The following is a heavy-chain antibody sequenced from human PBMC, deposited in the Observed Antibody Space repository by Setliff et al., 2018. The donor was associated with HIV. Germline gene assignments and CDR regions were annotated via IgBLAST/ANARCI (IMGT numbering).Heavy chain of an antibody. CDR1: GYTFTDYY. CDR3: ARGGGVYCSGGSCYTSVDFQH. CDR2: VNPNSGNT. D-gene: IGHD2-15*01. J-gene: IGHJ1*01. Sequence: GASVKVSCKASGYTFTDYYIHWVRQAPGQGLEWMGWVNPNSGNTGYAQKFQGRVTMTRNTSIRTAYMELSSLRSEDTAVYYCARGGGVYCSGGSCYTSVDFQHWGQGTLVTVSS. V-gene: IGHV1-8*02.